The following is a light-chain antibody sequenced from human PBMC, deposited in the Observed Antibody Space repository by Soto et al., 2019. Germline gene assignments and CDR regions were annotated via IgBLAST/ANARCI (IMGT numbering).Light chain of an antibody. CDR3: CSYAGSSTWV. J-gene: IGLJ3*02. CDR1: SSDVGGYNY. Sequence: QSALTQPPSASGSPGQSVTISCTGTSSDVGGYNYVSWYQQHPGKAHKLMIYEGNERPSGVSNRFSGSKSGNTASLTISGLQAEDEADYYCCSYAGSSTWVFGGGTKVTVL. CDR2: EGN. V-gene: IGLV2-23*01.